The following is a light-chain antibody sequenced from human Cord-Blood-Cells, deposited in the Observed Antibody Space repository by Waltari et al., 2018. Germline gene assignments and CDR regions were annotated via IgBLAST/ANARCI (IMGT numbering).Light chain of an antibody. V-gene: IGKV1-39*01. CDR1: QRISSY. J-gene: IGKJ3*01. Sequence: IQMTQSPSSLSAAVGDSVTITGRASQRISSYLNSYQHKPGKAPKLLIYAASSLQSGAPSRFSGSGSGPEFTLTISSLQPEDFGTYYGQQSYSTHLASGPGTKVDI. CDR3: QQSYSTHLA. CDR2: AAS.